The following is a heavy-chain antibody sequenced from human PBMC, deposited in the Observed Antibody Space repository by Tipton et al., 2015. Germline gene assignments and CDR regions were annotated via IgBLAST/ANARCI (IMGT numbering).Heavy chain of an antibody. CDR1: GGSFSGYY. CDR2: INHGGSS. V-gene: IGHV4-34*01. J-gene: IGHJ5*01. D-gene: IGHD3-10*01. CDR3: ARHTVRGGSASAPTLFPLVS. Sequence: TLSLTCAVYGGSFSGYYWSWIRQTPGKGLEWIGEINHGGSSNYKTSLNSRVSVSVDTSKNQFSLRVSSVTAADTAVYYCARHTVRGGSASAPTLFPLVSW.